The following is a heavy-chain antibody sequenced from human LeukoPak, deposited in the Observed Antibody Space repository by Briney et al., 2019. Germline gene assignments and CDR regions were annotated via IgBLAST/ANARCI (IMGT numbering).Heavy chain of an antibody. CDR1: GYTFTSYA. V-gene: IGHV1-3*01. Sequence: GASVKVSCKASGYTFTSYAMHWVRQAPGQRLEWMGWINAGNGNTKYSQKFQGRVTITRDTSASTAYMELSSLRSEDTAVYYCARDHEDILTGFDYWGQGTLVTVSS. D-gene: IGHD3-9*01. CDR3: ARDHEDILTGFDY. CDR2: INAGNGNT. J-gene: IGHJ4*02.